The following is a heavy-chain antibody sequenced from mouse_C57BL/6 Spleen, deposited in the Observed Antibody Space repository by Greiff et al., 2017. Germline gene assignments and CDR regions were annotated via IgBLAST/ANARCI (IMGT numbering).Heavy chain of an antibody. CDR3: ARSVNSDD. V-gene: IGHV1-82*01. D-gene: IGHD2-13*01. J-gene: IGHJ2*01. CDR1: GYAFSSSW. Sequence: QVQLQQSGPELVKPGASVKISCKASGYAFSSSWMNWVKQRPGKGLEWIGRIYPGDGDTNYNGKFKGKATLTADKSSSTAYMQLSSLTSEDSAVYFCARSVNSDDWGQGTTLTVSS. CDR2: IYPGDGDT.